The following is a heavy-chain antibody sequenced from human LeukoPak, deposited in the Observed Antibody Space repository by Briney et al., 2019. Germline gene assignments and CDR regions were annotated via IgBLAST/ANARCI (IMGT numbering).Heavy chain of an antibody. CDR1: GFTFSNAW. Sequence: GGSLRLSCAASGFTFSNAWMSWVRQAPGKGLEWVGRIKSKTDGGTTDYAAPVKGRFTISRDDSKNTLYLQMNSLKTEDTAVYYCTTDLLSHYDILTGYPPYYYYGMDVWGQGTTVTVSS. V-gene: IGHV3-15*01. CDR2: IKSKTDGGTT. CDR3: TTDLLSHYDILTGYPPYYYYGMDV. D-gene: IGHD3-9*01. J-gene: IGHJ6*02.